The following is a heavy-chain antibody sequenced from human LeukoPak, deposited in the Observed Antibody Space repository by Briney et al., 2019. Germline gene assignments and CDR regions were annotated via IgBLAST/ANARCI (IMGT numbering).Heavy chain of an antibody. CDR3: AKDFLTTDY. D-gene: IGHD1-1*01. V-gene: IGHV3-23*01. J-gene: IGHJ4*02. Sequence: QTGGSLRLSCAASGFTFSSYGMNWVRQAPGKGLEWVSGISPSGGGTYYADSVKGRFTISRDNSKSTLYLQMNFLRTEDTAIYFCAKDFLTTDYWGQGTLVTVSS. CDR1: GFTFSSYG. CDR2: ISPSGGGT.